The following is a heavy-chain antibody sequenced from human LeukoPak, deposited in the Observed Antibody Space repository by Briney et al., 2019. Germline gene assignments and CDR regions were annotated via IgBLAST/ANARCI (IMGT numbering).Heavy chain of an antibody. D-gene: IGHD2-2*01. CDR1: GFTFSSYA. V-gene: IGHV3-30-3*01. CDR3: ARGSGHCSSTSCYLNYGMDV. Sequence: GGSLRLSCAASGFTFSSYAMHWVRQAPDKGLEWVAVISYDGSNKYYADSVKGRFTISRDNSKNTLYLQMNSLRAEDTAVYYCARGSGHCSSTSCYLNYGMDVWGQGTTVTVSS. CDR2: ISYDGSNK. J-gene: IGHJ6*02.